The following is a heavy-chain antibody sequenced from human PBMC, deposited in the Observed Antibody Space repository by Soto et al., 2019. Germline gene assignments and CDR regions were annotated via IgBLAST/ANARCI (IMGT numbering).Heavy chain of an antibody. V-gene: IGHV3-15*01. Sequence: GGSLRLSCAASVFTFSHSLMRCVRQAPGKVLDLFVRIKSKTDGGTTDFAAPVKGRFSVSRDDSKNTLFLQMNSLKTDDTSIYYCTTDLYKGSYSFDYWGQGTLGPVSS. CDR2: IKSKTDGGTT. CDR3: TTDLYKGSYSFDY. J-gene: IGHJ4*02. CDR1: VFTFSHSL. D-gene: IGHD1-26*01.